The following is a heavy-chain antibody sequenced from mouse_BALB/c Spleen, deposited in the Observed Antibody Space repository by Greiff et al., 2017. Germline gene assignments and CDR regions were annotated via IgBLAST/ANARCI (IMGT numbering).Heavy chain of an antibody. D-gene: IGHD2-10*02. Sequence: DVKLVESGGGLVKPGGSLKLSCAASGFAFSSYDMSWVRQTPEKRLEWVAYISSGGGSTYYPDTVKGRFTISRDNAKNTLYLQMSSLKSEDTAMYYCARPEYGNPFAYWGQGTLVTVSA. CDR1: GFAFSSYD. CDR2: ISSGGGST. J-gene: IGHJ3*01. V-gene: IGHV5-12-1*01. CDR3: ARPEYGNPFAY.